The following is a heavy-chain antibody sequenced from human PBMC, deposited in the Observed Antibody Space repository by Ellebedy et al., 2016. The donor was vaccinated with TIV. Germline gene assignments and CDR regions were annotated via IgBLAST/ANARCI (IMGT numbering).Heavy chain of an antibody. CDR2: ISGSGGST. CDR3: ANSGGSYYDYYYYGMDV. D-gene: IGHD3-10*01. CDR1: GFTFRSYG. V-gene: IGHV3-23*01. Sequence: GESLKISCAASGFTFRSYGMHWVRQAPGKGLEWVSAISGSGGSTYYADSVKGRFTISRDNSKNTLYLQMNSLRAEDTAVYYCANSGGSYYDYYYYGMDVWGQGTTVTVSS. J-gene: IGHJ6*02.